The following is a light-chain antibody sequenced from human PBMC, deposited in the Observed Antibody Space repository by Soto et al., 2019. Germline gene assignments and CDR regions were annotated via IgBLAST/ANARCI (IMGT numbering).Light chain of an antibody. Sequence: EIVMTQSPATLSVSPGERATLSCRASQSLGSNLAWYQQKPGQAPRLLIYGASSRATGIPDRFSGSGSGTDFTLTISRLEPEDFAVYYCQQYGSSPQTFGQGTKVDI. J-gene: IGKJ1*01. V-gene: IGKV3-20*01. CDR2: GAS. CDR1: QSLGSN. CDR3: QQYGSSPQT.